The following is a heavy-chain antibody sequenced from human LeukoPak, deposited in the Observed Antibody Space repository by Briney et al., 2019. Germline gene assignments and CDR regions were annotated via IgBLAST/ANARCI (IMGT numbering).Heavy chain of an antibody. CDR2: INHSGST. Sequence: SETLSLTCAVYGGSFSGYYWSWIRQPPGKGLEWIGEINHSGSTNYNPSLKSRVTISVDTSKNQFSLKLSSVTAADTAVYYCARGPPYYYDSSIDYWGQGTLVTVSS. CDR1: GGSFSGYY. J-gene: IGHJ4*02. CDR3: ARGPPYYYDSSIDY. D-gene: IGHD3-22*01. V-gene: IGHV4-34*01.